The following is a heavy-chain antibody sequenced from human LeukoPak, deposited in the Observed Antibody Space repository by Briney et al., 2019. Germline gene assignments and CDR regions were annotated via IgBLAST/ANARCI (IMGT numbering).Heavy chain of an antibody. V-gene: IGHV1-69*13. D-gene: IGHD1-14*01. CDR2: IIPIFGTA. J-gene: IGHJ4*02. CDR3: ARGITGTTALLDY. Sequence: GASVKVSSKASGGTFSSYAISWVRQAPGQGLEWMGGIIPIFGTANYAQKFQGRVTITADESTSTAYMELSSLRSEDTAVYYCARGITGTTALLDYWGQGTLVTVSS. CDR1: GGTFSSYA.